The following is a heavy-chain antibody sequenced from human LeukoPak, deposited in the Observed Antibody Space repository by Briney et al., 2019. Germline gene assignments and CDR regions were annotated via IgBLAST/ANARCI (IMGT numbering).Heavy chain of an antibody. V-gene: IGHV4-59*01. D-gene: IGHD2-15*01. CDR1: GGSISSYY. J-gene: IGHJ5*02. CDR2: IYYSGST. CDR3: ARSRGGRGFWFDP. Sequence: ASETLSLTCTVSGGSISSYYWSWIRQPPGKGLEWIGYIYYSGSTNYNPSLKSRVTISVDTSKNQFSLKLSSVTAADTAVYYCARSRGGRGFWFDPWGQGTLVTVSS.